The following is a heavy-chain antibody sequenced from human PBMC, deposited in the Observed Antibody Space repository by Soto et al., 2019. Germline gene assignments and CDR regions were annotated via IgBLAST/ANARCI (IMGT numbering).Heavy chain of an antibody. Sequence: QVQLQQWGAGLLKPSETLSLTCAVYGGSFRGYYWSWIRQPPGKGLEWIGEINHSGSTNYNPSLKSRVTISVDTSKNQFSLKLSSVTAADTAVYYCARGYPTTVTTSYGMDVWGQGTTVTVSS. V-gene: IGHV4-34*01. CDR2: INHSGST. D-gene: IGHD4-17*01. CDR3: ARGYPTTVTTSYGMDV. CDR1: GGSFRGYY. J-gene: IGHJ6*02.